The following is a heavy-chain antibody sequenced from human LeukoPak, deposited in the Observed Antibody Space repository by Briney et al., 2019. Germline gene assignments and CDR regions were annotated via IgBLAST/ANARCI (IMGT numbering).Heavy chain of an antibody. J-gene: IGHJ4*02. CDR3: ARAREITVSGTDYFDY. CDR2: IKHDGSGP. Sequence: PGGSLRLSCAVSGFRFSNYWMTWVRQAPGKGLEWVANIKHDGSGPSYLDSVKGRFTISRDSARNLLSLQMSSLRAEDTAVYYCARAREITVSGTDYFDYWGQGTLVTVSS. D-gene: IGHD6-19*01. V-gene: IGHV3-7*01. CDR1: GFRFSNYW.